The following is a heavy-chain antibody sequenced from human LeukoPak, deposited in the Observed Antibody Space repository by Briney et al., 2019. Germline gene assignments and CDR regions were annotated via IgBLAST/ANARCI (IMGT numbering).Heavy chain of an antibody. V-gene: IGHV5-51*01. CDR3: ARQYGRPFDY. CDR1: GYSLTSYW. CDR2: IYPGDSDT. D-gene: IGHD4-17*01. J-gene: IGHJ4*02. Sequence: GESLKISCKGSGYSLTSYWIGWVRQMPGKGLEWMGIIYPGDSDTRYSPSFQGQVTISADKSINTAYLQWSSLKATDPGIYYCARQYGRPFDYWGQGTLVTVSS.